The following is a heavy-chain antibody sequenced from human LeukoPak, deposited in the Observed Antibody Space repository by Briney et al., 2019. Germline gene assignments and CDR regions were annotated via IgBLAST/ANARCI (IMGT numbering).Heavy chain of an antibody. V-gene: IGHV3-30*02. CDR2: IRYDGSSK. J-gene: IGHJ4*02. Sequence: GSLRLSCAASGFTFSSYAMSWVRQAPGKGLEWVTFIRYDGSSKHYADSVKGRFTISRDNSKNTLYLQMNSLRPEDTAVYYCAKGRDYYFDYWGQGTLVTVSS. CDR1: GFTFSSYA. D-gene: IGHD3/OR15-3a*01. CDR3: AKGRDYYFDY.